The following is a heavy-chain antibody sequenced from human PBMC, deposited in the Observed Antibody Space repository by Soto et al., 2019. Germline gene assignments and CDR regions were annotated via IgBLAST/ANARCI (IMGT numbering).Heavy chain of an antibody. CDR3: AKVGAAASGYSSYSGMDV. CDR1: GFTFDDYA. D-gene: IGHD6-19*01. J-gene: IGHJ6*02. Sequence: EVQLVESGGGLVQPGRSLRLSCAASGFTFDDYAMHWVRQAPGKGLEWVSGISWNSGSIGYADSVKGRFTISRDNAKNSLYLQMNSLRAEDTALYYCAKVGAAASGYSSYSGMDVWGQGTTVTVSS. CDR2: ISWNSGSI. V-gene: IGHV3-9*01.